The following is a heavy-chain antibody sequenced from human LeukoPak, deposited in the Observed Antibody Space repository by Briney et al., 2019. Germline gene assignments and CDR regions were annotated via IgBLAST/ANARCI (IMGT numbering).Heavy chain of an antibody. D-gene: IGHD6-13*01. V-gene: IGHV4-38-2*02. J-gene: IGHJ2*01. CDR3: ARLSSSWYQDWYFDL. Sequence: SETLSLTCSVSDDSITMYYWTWIRQPPGKGLEWTGSIDHSGSTYYNPSLKSRITISVDTSKNQFSLKLSSVTAADTAVYYCARLSSSWYQDWYFDLWGRGTLVTVSS. CDR2: IDHSGST. CDR1: DDSITMYY.